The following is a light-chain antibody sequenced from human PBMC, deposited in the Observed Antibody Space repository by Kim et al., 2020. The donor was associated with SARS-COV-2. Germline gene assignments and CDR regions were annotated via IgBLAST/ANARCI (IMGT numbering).Light chain of an antibody. J-gene: IGLJ1*01. V-gene: IGLV3-19*01. CDR1: SLRSYY. CDR2: AKN. Sequence: AWGQTVRITGKGDSLRSYYASWYQQRPGQAPVLVIYAKNSRPSGIPDRFSGSSTGDTASLTITGAQAEDEADYYCNSRDRSGTSYVFGTGTKVTVL. CDR3: NSRDRSGTSYV.